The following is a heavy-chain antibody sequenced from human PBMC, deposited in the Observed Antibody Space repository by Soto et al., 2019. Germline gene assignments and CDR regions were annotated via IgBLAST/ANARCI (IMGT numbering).Heavy chain of an antibody. CDR2: IYYSGST. CDR1: VGSISIYY. CDR3: ARAYSSSTLYGMDV. Sequence: SETLSLTCTFSVGSISIYYWSWIGQPPGKGLEWIGYIYYSGSTNYNPSLKSRVTISVDTSKNQFSLKLSSVTAADTAVYYCARAYSSSTLYGMDVWGQGTTVTVS. D-gene: IGHD6-6*01. V-gene: IGHV4-59*01. J-gene: IGHJ6*02.